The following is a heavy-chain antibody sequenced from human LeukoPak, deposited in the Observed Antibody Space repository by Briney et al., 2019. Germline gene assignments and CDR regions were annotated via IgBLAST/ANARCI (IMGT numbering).Heavy chain of an antibody. J-gene: IGHJ5*02. D-gene: IGHD2-15*01. V-gene: IGHV4-4*07. CDR2: IYTSGST. Sequence: PSETLSLTCTVSGASISGYYWTWIRQPAGKGLEWIGRIYTSGSTKYNPSLKSRVSMSVDTSRNQFSLKVSSVTAADTAVYYYARVICGGGSCYSDNWFDPWGQGTLVTVSS. CDR3: ARVICGGGSCYSDNWFDP. CDR1: GASISGYY.